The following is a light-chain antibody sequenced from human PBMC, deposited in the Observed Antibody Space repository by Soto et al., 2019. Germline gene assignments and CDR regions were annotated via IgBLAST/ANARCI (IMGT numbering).Light chain of an antibody. J-gene: IGLJ2*01. CDR3: QVWDSSSHHVV. CDR1: NIGGRS. CDR2: DDS. Sequence: SYEPTQSPSVSVAPGQTATITCGGNNIGGRSVHWYQQKPGQAPVLVVYDDSARPSGIPERFSGSNSGNTATLTIRRVEAGDEADYYCQVWDSSSHHVVFGGGTKVTVL. V-gene: IGLV3-21*02.